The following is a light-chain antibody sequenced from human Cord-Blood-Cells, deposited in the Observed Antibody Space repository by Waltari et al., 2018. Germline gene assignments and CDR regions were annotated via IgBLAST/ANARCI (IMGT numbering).Light chain of an antibody. CDR3: SSYTSSSTWV. Sequence: QSALTQPASVSGSPGQSITISCTGTSSDVGGYNSVSWYQQHPGKAPKLMIYDVSKRPSRVSNRFSGSKAGNPASLTISGLQAEDEADYYCSSYTSSSTWVFGGGTKLTVL. CDR2: DVS. J-gene: IGLJ3*02. V-gene: IGLV2-14*01. CDR1: SSDVGGYNS.